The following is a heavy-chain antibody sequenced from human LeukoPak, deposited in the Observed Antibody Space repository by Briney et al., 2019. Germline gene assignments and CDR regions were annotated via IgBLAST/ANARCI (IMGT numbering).Heavy chain of an antibody. CDR2: INPNSGGT. D-gene: IGHD3-9*01. V-gene: IGHV1-2*02. Sequence: ASVKVSCKASGYTFTSYGISWVRQAPGQGLEWMGWINPNSGGTNYAQKFQGRVTMTRDTSISTAYMELSRLRSDDTAVYYCAIPSPRYDILTGYPFDYWGQGTLATVSS. J-gene: IGHJ4*02. CDR1: GYTFTSYG. CDR3: AIPSPRYDILTGYPFDY.